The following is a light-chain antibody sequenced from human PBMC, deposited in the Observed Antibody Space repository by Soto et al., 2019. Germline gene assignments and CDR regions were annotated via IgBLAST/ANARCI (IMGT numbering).Light chain of an antibody. J-gene: IGKJ1*01. Sequence: EIVLTQSPGTLSLSPGERATLSCRAGQSVTSTFLAWYQQKPGQAPRLLVYGASARATGITDRFSGSGSGTDFTLSISRLEPDDFAVYYCQYSGSASGWTFGRWTRVEI. CDR1: QSVTSTF. CDR2: GAS. CDR3: QYSGSASGWT. V-gene: IGKV3-20*01.